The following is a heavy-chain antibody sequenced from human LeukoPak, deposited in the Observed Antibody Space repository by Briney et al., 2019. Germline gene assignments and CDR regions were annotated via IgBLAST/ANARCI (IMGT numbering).Heavy chain of an antibody. Sequence: GESLKISCKGSGYTFTTYWIGWVRQMPGKGLEWMGIIYPGDSDTRYSPSFQGQVTISADKSISTAYLQWSSLKASDTAMYYCARLSGSRSLILELGWYYYMDVWGKGTTVTVSS. J-gene: IGHJ6*03. CDR3: ARLSGSRSLILELGWYYYMDV. CDR1: GYTFTTYW. V-gene: IGHV5-51*01. D-gene: IGHD6-13*01. CDR2: IYPGDSDT.